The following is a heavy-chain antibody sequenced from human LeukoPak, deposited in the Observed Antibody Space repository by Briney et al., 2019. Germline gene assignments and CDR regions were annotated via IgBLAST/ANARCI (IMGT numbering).Heavy chain of an antibody. CDR2: IYYSGST. J-gene: IGHJ5*02. V-gene: IGHV4-59*01. Sequence: SETLSLTCTVSGGSISSYYWSWIRQPPGKGLEWIGYIYYSGSTNYNPSLKSRVTISVDTSKNQFSLKLSSVTAADTAVYYCARVGSSWSDDWFDPWGQGTLVTVSS. CDR3: ARVGSSWSDDWFDP. CDR1: GGSISSYY. D-gene: IGHD6-13*01.